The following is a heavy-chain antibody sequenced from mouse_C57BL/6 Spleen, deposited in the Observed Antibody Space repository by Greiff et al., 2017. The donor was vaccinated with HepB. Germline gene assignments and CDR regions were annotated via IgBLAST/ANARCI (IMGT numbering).Heavy chain of an antibody. D-gene: IGHD1-1*01. CDR3: ARGAYYYYGSSYSWFAY. V-gene: IGHV3-6*01. J-gene: IGHJ3*01. Sequence: EVQLQESGPGLVKPSQSLSLTCSVTGYSITSGYYWNWIRQFPGNKLEWMGYISYDGSNNYNPSLKNRISITRDTSKNQFFLKLNSVTTEDTATYYCARGAYYYYGSSYSWFAYWGQGTLVTVSA. CDR1: GYSITSGYY. CDR2: ISYDGSN.